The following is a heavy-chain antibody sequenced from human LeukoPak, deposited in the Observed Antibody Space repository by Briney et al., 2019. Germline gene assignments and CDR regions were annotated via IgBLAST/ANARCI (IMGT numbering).Heavy chain of an antibody. Sequence: ASVKVSCKASGYTFSNYGISWVRQAPGQGLEWMGWINTYNGNTKSAQNLQGRVTMTTDTSTSTAYMELRSLRSDDTAVYYCAREYCSDNSCYFPDYWAREPWSPSPQ. J-gene: IGHJ4*02. CDR1: GYTFSNYG. CDR2: INTYNGNT. CDR3: AREYCSDNSCYFPDY. V-gene: IGHV1-18*01. D-gene: IGHD2-15*01.